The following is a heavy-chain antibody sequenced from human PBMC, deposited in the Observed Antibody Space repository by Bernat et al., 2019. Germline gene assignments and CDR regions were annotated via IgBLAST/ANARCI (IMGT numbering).Heavy chain of an antibody. CDR2: INPNNGDT. CDR3: AREGYSYGFGGFDV. D-gene: IGHD5-18*01. CDR1: GNTFTGYY. Sequence: QVQLVQARSEVKKSGASVKVSCRAPGNTFTGYYMPWVRQAPGQGLEWMGWINPNNGDTKYAQKFQGWVTMTRDTSISTAYMELYRLTSDDTAVYYCAREGYSYGFGGFDVWGQGTMVTVSS. J-gene: IGHJ3*01. V-gene: IGHV1-2*04.